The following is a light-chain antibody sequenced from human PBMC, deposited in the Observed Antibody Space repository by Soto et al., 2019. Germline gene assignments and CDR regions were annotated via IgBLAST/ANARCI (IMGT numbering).Light chain of an antibody. CDR1: QSVSSSY. Sequence: EIVLTQSPGTLSLSPGERATLSCRASQSVSSSYLAWYQQKPGQAPRLLIYGASNRATGIPDRFSGSGSGTDLTITIRRLEPEDFAVYYCQKYGSSGTFGKGTKVDIK. CDR3: QKYGSSGT. CDR2: GAS. J-gene: IGKJ1*01. V-gene: IGKV3-20*01.